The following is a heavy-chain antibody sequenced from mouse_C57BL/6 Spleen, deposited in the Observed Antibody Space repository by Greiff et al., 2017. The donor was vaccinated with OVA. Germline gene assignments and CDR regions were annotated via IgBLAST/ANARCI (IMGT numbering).Heavy chain of an antibody. D-gene: IGHD2-5*01. CDR3: AREHYSITGFAY. Sequence: EVQLQQSGPELVKPGASVKISCKASGYTFTDYYMNWVKQSHGKSLEWIGDINPNNGGTSYNQKFKGKATLTVDKSSSTAYMELRSLTSEDSAVYYCAREHYSITGFAYWGQGTLVTVSA. V-gene: IGHV1-26*01. J-gene: IGHJ3*01. CDR2: INPNNGGT. CDR1: GYTFTDYY.